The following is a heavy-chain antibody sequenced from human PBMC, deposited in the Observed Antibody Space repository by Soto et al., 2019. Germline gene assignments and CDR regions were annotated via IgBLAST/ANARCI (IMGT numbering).Heavy chain of an antibody. Sequence: SETLSLTCTVSGGSISSGDYYWSWIRQPPGKGLEWIGYSYSSGSTYYNPSLKSRVSISIDTSKNHFSLNLTSVTAADTAVYYCARGSITMVRGVMGWFDPWGQGTLVTVSS. CDR2: SYSSGST. D-gene: IGHD3-10*01. J-gene: IGHJ5*02. CDR1: GGSISSGDYY. CDR3: ARGSITMVRGVMGWFDP. V-gene: IGHV4-30-4*01.